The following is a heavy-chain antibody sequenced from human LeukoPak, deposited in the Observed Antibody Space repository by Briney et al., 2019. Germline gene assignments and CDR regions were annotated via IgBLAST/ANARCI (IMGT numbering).Heavy chain of an antibody. CDR1: GFNFRFYI. CDR2: ISSDAKTV. J-gene: IGHJ4*02. CDR3: ARVGSRYGPPNS. V-gene: IGHV3-48*01. D-gene: IGHD5-18*01. Sequence: AGGSLRLSCAASGFNFRFYIMNWVRQAPGKVLEWISYISSDAKTVNYADSVKGRFTISRDNAKNSLYLQMNSLSADDTAVYYCARVGSRYGPPNSWGQGTLVTVSS.